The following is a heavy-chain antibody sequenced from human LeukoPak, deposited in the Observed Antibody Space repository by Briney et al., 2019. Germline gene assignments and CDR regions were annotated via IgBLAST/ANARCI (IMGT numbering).Heavy chain of an antibody. Sequence: GGSLRLSCAASGFTFRSYWMSWVRQAPGKGLEWVANIKQDGSQKEYVDSVKGRFTISRDNAKDSLYLQMNSLRAEDTAVYYCAKAGIAAAVPCYWGQGTLVTVSS. CDR1: GFTFRSYW. V-gene: IGHV3-7*03. CDR2: IKQDGSQK. J-gene: IGHJ4*02. D-gene: IGHD6-13*01. CDR3: AKAGIAAAVPCY.